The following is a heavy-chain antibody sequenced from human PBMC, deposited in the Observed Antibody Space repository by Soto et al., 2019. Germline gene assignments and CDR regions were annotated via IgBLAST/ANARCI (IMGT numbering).Heavy chain of an antibody. V-gene: IGHV1-8*01. D-gene: IGHD3-16*01. CDR1: GYTFTSYD. CDR2: MNPNSGNT. CDR3: AREFAVYDYVWGSYSAYYFDY. J-gene: IGHJ4*01. Sequence: ASVKVSCKASGYTFTSYDINWVRQATGQGLEWMGWMNPNSGNTGYAQKFQGRVTMTRNTSISTAYMELSSLRSEDTAVYYCAREFAVYDYVWGSYSAYYFDYWG.